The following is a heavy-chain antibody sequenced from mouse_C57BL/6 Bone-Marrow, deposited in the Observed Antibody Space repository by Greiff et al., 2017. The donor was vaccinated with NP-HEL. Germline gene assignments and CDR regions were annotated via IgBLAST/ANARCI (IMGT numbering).Heavy chain of an antibody. Sequence: QVQLQQPGAELVKPGASVKISCKASGYAFSSSWMNWVKQRPGKGLEWIGRIYPGDGDTNYNGKFKGKATLTADKSSSTAYMQLSSLTSEDSAVYFCARGPFITTVVYFDYWGQGTTLTVSS. D-gene: IGHD1-1*01. CDR2: IYPGDGDT. J-gene: IGHJ2*01. V-gene: IGHV1-82*01. CDR1: GYAFSSSW. CDR3: ARGPFITTVVYFDY.